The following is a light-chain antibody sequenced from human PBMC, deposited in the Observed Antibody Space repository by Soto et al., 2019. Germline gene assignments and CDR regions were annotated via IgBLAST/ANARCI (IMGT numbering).Light chain of an antibody. CDR3: QQYFSPPPYT. V-gene: IGKV3-20*01. J-gene: IGKJ2*01. Sequence: EIVLTQSPGTLSLSPGERATLSCGASQSVDSRYLAWYQQKPGQAPRLLIYGATTRATGIPDRFSGSGSGTDFTLTISRLEPEDFAVYYCQQYFSPPPYTFGQGTKLEIK. CDR2: GAT. CDR1: QSVDSRY.